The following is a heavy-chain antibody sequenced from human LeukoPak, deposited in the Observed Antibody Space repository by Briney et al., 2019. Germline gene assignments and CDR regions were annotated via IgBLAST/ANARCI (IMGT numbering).Heavy chain of an antibody. CDR2: IYYSGST. CDR1: GGSISSSSYY. J-gene: IGHJ4*02. D-gene: IGHD4-23*01. Sequence: SETLSLTCTVSGGSISSSSYYWGWIRQPPGKGLEWIGSIYYSGSTNYNPSLKSRVTISVDTSKNQFSLKLSSVTAADTAVYYCARLPRSVVTPGYFDYWGQGTLVTVSS. V-gene: IGHV4-39*01. CDR3: ARLPRSVVTPGYFDY.